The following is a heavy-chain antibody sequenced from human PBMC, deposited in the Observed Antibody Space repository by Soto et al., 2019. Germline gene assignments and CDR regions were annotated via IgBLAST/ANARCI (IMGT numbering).Heavy chain of an antibody. V-gene: IGHV3-30*18. CDR2: ISYDGSNK. Sequence: QVQLVESGGGVVQPGRSLRLSCAASGFTFSSYGMHWVRQAPGKGLEWVAVISYDGSNKYYADSVKGRFTISRDNSKKTLYLQMNSLRAEDTAVYYCAKDGSRDDRSGWVWGRGTLVTVSS. CDR1: GFTFSSYG. CDR3: AKDGSRDDRSGWV. J-gene: IGHJ2*01. D-gene: IGHD3-22*01.